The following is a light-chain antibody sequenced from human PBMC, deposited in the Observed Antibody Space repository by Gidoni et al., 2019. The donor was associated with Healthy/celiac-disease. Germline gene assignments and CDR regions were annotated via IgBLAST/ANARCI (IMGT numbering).Light chain of an antibody. CDR3: AAWDDSLSGRV. CDR1: SSNIGSNY. Sequence: QSVLTQPPSASGTPGQRVTISCSGSSSNIGSNYVFWYQQPPGTAPKLPIYRNNQRPSGVPDRFSGSKSGTSASLAISGLRSEDEADYYCAAWDDSLSGRVFGGGTKLTVL. V-gene: IGLV1-47*01. J-gene: IGLJ3*02. CDR2: RNN.